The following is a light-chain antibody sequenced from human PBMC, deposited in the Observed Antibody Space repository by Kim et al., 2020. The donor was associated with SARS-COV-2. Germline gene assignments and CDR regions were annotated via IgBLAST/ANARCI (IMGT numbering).Light chain of an antibody. V-gene: IGKV3-15*01. J-gene: IGKJ1*01. CDR3: QQYDDWPPWT. CDR1: QSVGSN. CDR2: GAS. Sequence: EIVMTQSPATLSVSPGERATLSCRASQSVGSNVAWYQQKPGQAPRLLIYGASTRATGIPARFSGSGSGTEFTLTITGLLSEDLADYYCQQYDDWPPWTFGQGTKVEIK.